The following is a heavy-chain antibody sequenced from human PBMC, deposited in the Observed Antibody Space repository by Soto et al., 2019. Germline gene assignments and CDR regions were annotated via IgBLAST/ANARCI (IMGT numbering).Heavy chain of an antibody. J-gene: IGHJ6*02. CDR1: GYTFTMSG. CDR3: AREGPSPYYYYGMDV. CDR2: ISGYNGNT. Sequence: QVQLVQSGAEVKKPGASVKVSCKSSGYTFTMSGISWVRQAPGQGLEWMGWISGYNGNTNYEQKFQERVTMTTDTSTNTAYMELRSLRSDDTAVYYCAREGPSPYYYYGMDVWGQGTKVTVSS. V-gene: IGHV1-18*01.